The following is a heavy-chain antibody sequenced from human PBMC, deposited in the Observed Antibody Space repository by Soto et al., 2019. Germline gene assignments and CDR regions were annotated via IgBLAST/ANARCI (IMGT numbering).Heavy chain of an antibody. CDR2: ISAYDGNT. CDR3: ARDTAPSDV. CDR1: GYTFTSYG. Sequence: ASVKVSCKASGYTFTSYGIDWVRQAPGQGLEWLGWISAYDGNTKYAQILQGRVSLTTDTSTNTAYMELRSLRSDDTAMYYCARDTAPSDVWGQGTTVTVSS. J-gene: IGHJ6*02. V-gene: IGHV1-18*01. D-gene: IGHD4-17*01.